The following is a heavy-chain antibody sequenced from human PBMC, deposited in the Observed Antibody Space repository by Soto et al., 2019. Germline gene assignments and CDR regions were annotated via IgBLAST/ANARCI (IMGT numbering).Heavy chain of an antibody. V-gene: IGHV3-7*03. CDR3: ARRPGFYYDSTGYNDY. Sequence: EVQLVESGGGLVQPGGSLRLSCAASGFGFSSYWMSWVRQAPGKGLEWVANIKQDGSEKYYVDSVKGRFTISRDNAKNSLYLQMNSLRAEDTAVYYCARRPGFYYDSTGYNDYWGQGTLVTVSS. CDR2: IKQDGSEK. CDR1: GFGFSSYW. J-gene: IGHJ4*02. D-gene: IGHD3-22*01.